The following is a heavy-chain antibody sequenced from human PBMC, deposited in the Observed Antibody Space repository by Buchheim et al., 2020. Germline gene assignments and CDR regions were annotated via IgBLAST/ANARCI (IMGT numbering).Heavy chain of an antibody. CDR2: IYSSGST. CDR3: VRGYRVCRWFDP. CDR1: GGSISSGDYY. D-gene: IGHD5-12*01. J-gene: IGHJ5*02. V-gene: IGHV4-30-4*01. Sequence: QVQLQESGPGLVKPSQTLSLTCTVSGGSISSGDYYWTWIRQPPGKGLEWIGCIYSSGSTDYNPSLKSRLTIPADTSKNQFSLKLCIVTAADTAIYYCVRGYRVCRWFDPWGQGTL.